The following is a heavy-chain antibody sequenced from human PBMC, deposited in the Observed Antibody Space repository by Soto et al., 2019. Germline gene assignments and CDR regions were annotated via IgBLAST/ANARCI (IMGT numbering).Heavy chain of an antibody. Sequence: SLTCTVSGGSISSYYWRWIRQPAGKGLEWIGRIYTSGSTNYNPSLKSRVTMSVDTSKNQFSLKLSSVTAADTAVYYCARDLTTDRRENSNAMDVCCQGTTVTVSS. CDR1: GGSISSYY. D-gene: IGHD3-22*01. CDR3: ARDLTTDRRENSNAMDV. V-gene: IGHV4-4*07. J-gene: IGHJ6*02. CDR2: IYTSGST.